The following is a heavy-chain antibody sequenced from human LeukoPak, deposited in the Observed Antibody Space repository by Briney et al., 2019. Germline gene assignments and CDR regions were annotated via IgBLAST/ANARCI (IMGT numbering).Heavy chain of an antibody. Sequence: GESLKISCKGSGHDFTKYWIGWVRPMPGKGMEWMGIIYPGDSDTRYSPSFQGQVTISADKSISTAYLQWSSLKASDTAMYYCARQAAAGINWFDHWGQGTLVTVSS. CDR2: IYPGDSDT. CDR1: GHDFTKYW. CDR3: ARQAAAGINWFDH. V-gene: IGHV5-51*01. D-gene: IGHD6-13*01. J-gene: IGHJ5*02.